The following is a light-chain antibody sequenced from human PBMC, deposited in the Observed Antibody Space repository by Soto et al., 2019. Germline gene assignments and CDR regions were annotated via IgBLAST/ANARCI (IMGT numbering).Light chain of an antibody. CDR2: GNN. Sequence: QSVLTQPPSVSGSPGQRVTISFNGSSSNIWADYDVHWYQQRPGTAPKLLIFGNNNRPSGVPDRLSGSKSGTSASLAITGLQAEDEGDYYCQSYASTLSARYVFGTWTKVPVL. V-gene: IGLV1-40*01. J-gene: IGLJ1*01. CDR1: SSNIWADYD. CDR3: QSYASTLSARYV.